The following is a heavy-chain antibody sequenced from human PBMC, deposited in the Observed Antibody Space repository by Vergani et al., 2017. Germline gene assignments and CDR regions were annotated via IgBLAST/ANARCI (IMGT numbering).Heavy chain of an antibody. V-gene: IGHV4-4*03. CDR2: IYHSGST. D-gene: IGHD3-16*02. CDR3: ARQTLRLGELSPFDY. J-gene: IGHJ4*02. Sequence: QVQLPESGPGLVKPPGTLSLTCAVSGDSISSTNWWSWVRQSPGKGLEWIGQIYHSGSTNYNPSLKSRVTMLIDKSKNQFSLKLTSVTVADTAVYYCARQTLRLGELSPFDYWGQGTLVTVSS. CDR1: GDSISSTNW.